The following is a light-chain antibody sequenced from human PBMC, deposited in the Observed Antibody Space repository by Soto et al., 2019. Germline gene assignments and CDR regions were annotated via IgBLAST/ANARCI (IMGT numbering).Light chain of an antibody. CDR3: SSYTSSSNV. CDR1: SSDVGGYNY. V-gene: IGLV2-14*01. CDR2: EVS. J-gene: IGLJ1*01. Sequence: QSVLTQPASVSGSPGQSITISCTGTSSDVGGYNYVSWYQQHPGKAPKLMIYEVSNRPSGVSNRFSGSKSGNTASLTISGLQAEDGADYYCSSYTSSSNVFGTGTKVTVL.